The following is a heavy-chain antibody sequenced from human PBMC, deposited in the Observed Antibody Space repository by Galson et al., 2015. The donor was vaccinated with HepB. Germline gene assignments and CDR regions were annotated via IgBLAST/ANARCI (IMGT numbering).Heavy chain of an antibody. CDR3: AKDIGRYYDFWSGYGLTYDFGLDV. J-gene: IGHJ6*02. D-gene: IGHD3-3*01. CDR2: IRWNSASI. Sequence: SLRLSCAASGFNFNDYGLHWVRQAPGKGLEWVSGIRWNSASIGYADSVKGRFTTSRDNAKNSLYLEMKSLRAEDTALYYCAKDIGRYYDFWSGYGLTYDFGLDVWGQGTIVTVSS. CDR1: GFNFNDYG. V-gene: IGHV3-9*01.